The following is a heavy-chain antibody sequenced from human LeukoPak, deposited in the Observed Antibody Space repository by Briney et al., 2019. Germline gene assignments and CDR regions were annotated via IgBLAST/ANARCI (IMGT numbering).Heavy chain of an antibody. CDR1: GYTFTSYD. V-gene: IGHV1-8*01. J-gene: IGHJ4*02. D-gene: IGHD2-2*01. Sequence: ASVKVSCKASGYTFTSYDINWVRQATGQGLEWMGWMNPNSGNTGYAQNFQGRVTMTRNTSISTAYMELSSLRSEDTAVYYCARGPYCSSTSCGDYWGQGTLVTVSS. CDR2: MNPNSGNT. CDR3: ARGPYCSSTSCGDY.